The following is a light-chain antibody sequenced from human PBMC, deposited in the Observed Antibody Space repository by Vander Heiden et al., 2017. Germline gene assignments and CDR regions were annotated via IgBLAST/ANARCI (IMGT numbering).Light chain of an antibody. V-gene: IGLV2-14*03. CDR1: SRDVGGYNS. CDR2: DVS. J-gene: IGLJ1*01. CDR3: SSYASSSTLV. Sequence: QSALTQPASVSGSPGQSITISRTGTSRDVGGYNSVSWYQQHPGKAPKLIIYDVSNRPSGVSNRFSGSKSGNTASLTISGLQAEDEADYYCSSYASSSTLVFGTGTKVIVL.